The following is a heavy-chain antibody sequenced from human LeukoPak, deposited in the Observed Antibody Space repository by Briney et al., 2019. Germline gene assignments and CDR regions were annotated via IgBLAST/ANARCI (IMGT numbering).Heavy chain of an antibody. CDR3: ARVPNPLNVLLWFGELLYHFDY. Sequence: PGGSLRLSCAASGVTFSSYAMHWVRQAPGKGLEWVAVISYDGSNKYYADSVKGRFTISRDNSKNTLYLQMNSLRAEDTAVYYCARVPNPLNVLLWFGELLYHFDYWGQGTLVTVSS. V-gene: IGHV3-30-3*01. CDR1: GVTFSSYA. J-gene: IGHJ4*02. CDR2: ISYDGSNK. D-gene: IGHD3-10*01.